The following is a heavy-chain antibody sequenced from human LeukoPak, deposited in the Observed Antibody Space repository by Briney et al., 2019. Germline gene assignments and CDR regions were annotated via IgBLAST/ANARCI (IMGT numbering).Heavy chain of an antibody. Sequence: ASVKVSCKASGYTFTGYYMHWVRQAPGQGLEWMGWINPNSGGTNYAQKFQGRVTMTRDTSISTAYMELRSLRSDDTAVYYCVRLGSERNFDYWGQGTLVTVSS. D-gene: IGHD1-14*01. V-gene: IGHV1-2*02. CDR1: GYTFTGYY. CDR3: VRLGSERNFDY. J-gene: IGHJ4*02. CDR2: INPNSGGT.